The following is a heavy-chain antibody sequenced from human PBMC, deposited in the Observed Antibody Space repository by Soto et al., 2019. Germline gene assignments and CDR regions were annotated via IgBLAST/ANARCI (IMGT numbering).Heavy chain of an antibody. D-gene: IGHD6-19*01. Sequence: EVQLLESGGGLVQPGGSLRRSCAASGFTFSSYAMSWVRQAPGKGLEWVSAISGSGGSTYYADSVKGRFTISRDNSKNTLYLLMNSLRAEDTAVYYCAKSATVAGTKLYYFDYWGQGTLVTVSS. J-gene: IGHJ4*02. CDR3: AKSATVAGTKLYYFDY. V-gene: IGHV3-23*01. CDR2: ISGSGGST. CDR1: GFTFSSYA.